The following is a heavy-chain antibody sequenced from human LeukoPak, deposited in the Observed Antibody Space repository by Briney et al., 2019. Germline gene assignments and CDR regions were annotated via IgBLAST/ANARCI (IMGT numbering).Heavy chain of an antibody. Sequence: SETLSLTCTVSGGSISSYYWSWIRQPPGKGLEWIGYIYYSGSTNYNPSLKSRVTISVDTSKKQFSLTLSSVTAADTAVYYCAIGPYDYVWGSYTMYFDYWSQGTLVTVSS. CDR2: IYYSGST. CDR3: AIGPYDYVWGSYTMYFDY. J-gene: IGHJ4*02. V-gene: IGHV4-59*01. CDR1: GGSISSYY. D-gene: IGHD3-16*01.